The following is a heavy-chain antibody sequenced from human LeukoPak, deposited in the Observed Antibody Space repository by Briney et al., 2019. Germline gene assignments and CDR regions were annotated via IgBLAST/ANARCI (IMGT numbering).Heavy chain of an antibody. Sequence: PGGSLRLSCAASGFTFSRYWMSWVRQAPGKGLEWVANIKQDGSEKYYVDSVKGRFTISRDNSKNTLYVQVNSLGTEDTAAYYCAKGSYYDSSGSFYFDYWGQGTLVTVSS. V-gene: IGHV3-7*03. D-gene: IGHD3-22*01. CDR2: IKQDGSEK. CDR3: AKGSYYDSSGSFYFDY. CDR1: GFTFSRYW. J-gene: IGHJ4*02.